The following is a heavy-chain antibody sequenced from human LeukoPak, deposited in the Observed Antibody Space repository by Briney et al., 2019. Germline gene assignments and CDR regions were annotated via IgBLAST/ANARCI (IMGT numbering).Heavy chain of an antibody. Sequence: SETLSLTCTVSGGSIRSYYWNWIRQPPGKGLEWIGYIYYTGSSGYNPSLKSRLTMSVDTSKNQVSVRLSSVTAADTAVYYCARDLTGNAAFDIRGQGTMVIVSS. CDR1: GGSIRSYY. CDR3: ARDLTGNAAFDI. V-gene: IGHV4-59*01. CDR2: IYYTGSS. J-gene: IGHJ3*02. D-gene: IGHD7-27*01.